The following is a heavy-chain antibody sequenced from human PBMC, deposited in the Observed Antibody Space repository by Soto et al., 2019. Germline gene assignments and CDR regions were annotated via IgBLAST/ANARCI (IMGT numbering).Heavy chain of an antibody. D-gene: IGHD4-4*01. CDR2: IIPFIGTA. Sequence: SVKVSCKASGGTFSSYAISWVRQAPGQGLEWMGRIIPFIGTANYAQKFQGRVTITADESTSTAYMELTSLRSEDTAVYYCARVVMTTVPASYYYVMDVWGQGTTDTVSS. V-gene: IGHV1-69*11. J-gene: IGHJ6*02. CDR3: ARVVMTTVPASYYYVMDV. CDR1: GGTFSSYA.